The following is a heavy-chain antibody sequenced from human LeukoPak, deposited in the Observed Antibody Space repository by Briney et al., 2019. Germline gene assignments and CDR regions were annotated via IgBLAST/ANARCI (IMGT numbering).Heavy chain of an antibody. CDR1: GYSISSGYY. J-gene: IGHJ5*02. CDR3: AREGPPLGAPRDNWFDP. Sequence: SETLSLTCTVSGYSISSGYYWGWIRQPPGKGLEWIGSIYHSGSTYYNPSLKSRVTISVDTSKNQFSLKLSSVTAADTAVYYCAREGPPLGAPRDNWFDPWGQGTLVIVSS. V-gene: IGHV4-38-2*02. CDR2: IYHSGST. D-gene: IGHD1-26*01.